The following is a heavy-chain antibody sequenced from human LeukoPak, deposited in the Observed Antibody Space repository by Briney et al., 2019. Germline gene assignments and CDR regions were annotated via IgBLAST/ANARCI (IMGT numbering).Heavy chain of an antibody. CDR2: IIPIFGTA. CDR3: ASSPPEWLVPSPNYYYYMDV. V-gene: IGHV1-69*05. D-gene: IGHD6-19*01. CDR1: GGTFSSYA. Sequence: SVKVSWKASGGTFSSYAISWVRQAPGQGLEWMGGIIPIFGTANYAQKFQGRVTITTDESTSTAYMELSSLRSEDTAVYYCASSPPEWLVPSPNYYYYMDVWGKGTTVTVSS. J-gene: IGHJ6*03.